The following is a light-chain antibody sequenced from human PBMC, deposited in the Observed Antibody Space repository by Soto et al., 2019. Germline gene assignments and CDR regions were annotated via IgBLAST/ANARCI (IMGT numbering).Light chain of an antibody. CDR3: SSYTSGSTLYV. J-gene: IGLJ1*01. CDR2: ASS. V-gene: IGLV2-14*01. Sequence: QSALTQPASVSGSPGQSITISCTGTSSDVGGYNYVSWYQHHPGKAPRLMIYASSNRPSGVSHRFSGSRSGNTASLTISGLQAEDEADYYCSSYTSGSTLYVFGTGNKVTVL. CDR1: SSDVGGYNY.